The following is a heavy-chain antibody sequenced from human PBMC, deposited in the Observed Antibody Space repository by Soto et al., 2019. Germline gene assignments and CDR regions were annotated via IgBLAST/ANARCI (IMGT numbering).Heavy chain of an antibody. CDR3: ATIVGANDY. V-gene: IGHV4-30-2*01. J-gene: IGHJ4*02. CDR1: GDSISSGGYS. CDR2: IYHTGST. Sequence: SETLSLSCTVSGDSISSGGYSWSWIRQPPQKGLEWIGYIYHTGSTSYSPSLKSRVTISVDKSKNQFSLNLNSVTAAETAVYYCATIVGANDYWGQGALVTVSS. D-gene: IGHD1-26*01.